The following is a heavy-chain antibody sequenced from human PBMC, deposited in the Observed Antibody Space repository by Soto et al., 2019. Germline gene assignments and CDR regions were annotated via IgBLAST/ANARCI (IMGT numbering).Heavy chain of an antibody. CDR3: ARGATIFAT. D-gene: IGHD3-3*01. CDR1: GFTFDDYA. Sequence: EVRLVESGGGVVRPGGSLRLSCAVSGFTFDDYAMSWVRQVPGKGLEWVCGSNSNGGRSRYADSVKGRFTISRDNAKKSLYLQMNGLRAEDTALYYCARGATIFATGGQGTLVTVSS. CDR2: SNSNGGRS. J-gene: IGHJ4*02. V-gene: IGHV3-20*04.